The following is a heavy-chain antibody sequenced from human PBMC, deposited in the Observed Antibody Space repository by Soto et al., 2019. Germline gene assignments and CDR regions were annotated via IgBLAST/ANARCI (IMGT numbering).Heavy chain of an antibody. V-gene: IGHV3-48*02. CDR3: ARDYAPTYYYYAMDV. J-gene: IGHJ6*02. D-gene: IGHD3-16*01. Sequence: EVQLVESGGGLVQPGGSLRLSCAASGFIFSTYSMNWVRQAPGKGLEWVSFISSSSNTIYYADSVRGRFTISRDNAKNSLYLQMNSLRDEDTALYYCARDYAPTYYYYAMDVWGQGNTVTVSS. CDR2: ISSSSNTI. CDR1: GFIFSTYS.